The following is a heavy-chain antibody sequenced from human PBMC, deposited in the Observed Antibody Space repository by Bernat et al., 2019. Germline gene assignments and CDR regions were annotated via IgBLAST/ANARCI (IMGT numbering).Heavy chain of an antibody. V-gene: IGHV3-7*04. CDR1: GFTFSSYC. D-gene: IGHD3-3*01. CDR2: IKQDGSEK. CDR3: ARDMQPAGGRRFLEWLLLDAFDI. J-gene: IGHJ3*02. Sequence: EVQLVESGGGLVQPGGLLRLSCAASGFTFSSYCMSWVRQAPGKGLWWVGNIKQDGSEKLYVAAVKGRFNISRDNAKNSLYLQMNSLRAEDTAVYYCARDMQPAGGRRFLEWLLLDAFDIWGQGTMVTVSS.